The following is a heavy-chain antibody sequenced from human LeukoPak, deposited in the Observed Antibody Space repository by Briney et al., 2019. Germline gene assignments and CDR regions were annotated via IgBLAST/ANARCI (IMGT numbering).Heavy chain of an antibody. V-gene: IGHV3-74*03. CDR3: AKDPIDYGH. D-gene: IGHD3-16*01. J-gene: IGHJ4*02. CDR1: GLTFTNYW. Sequence: PGGSLRLSCAASGLTFTNYWMHWVRQVPGKGLVWVSRINVDGSSTKYADSVKGRFTISRDNAKNTLHLQMNSLRAEDTAVYYCAKDPIDYGHWGQGTLVTVSS. CDR2: INVDGSST.